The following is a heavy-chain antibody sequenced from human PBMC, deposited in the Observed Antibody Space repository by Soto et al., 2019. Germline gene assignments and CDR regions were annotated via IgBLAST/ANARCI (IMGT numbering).Heavy chain of an antibody. Sequence: PGGSLRLSCAASGFTSSSYGMHWVRQAPGKGLEWVAVISYDGSNKYYADSVKGRFTISRDNSKNTLYLQMNSLRAEDTAVYYCAKSEVLRFLEWSPPFDYWGQGTLVTVSS. CDR1: GFTSSSYG. J-gene: IGHJ4*02. D-gene: IGHD3-3*01. CDR2: ISYDGSNK. CDR3: AKSEVLRFLEWSPPFDY. V-gene: IGHV3-30*18.